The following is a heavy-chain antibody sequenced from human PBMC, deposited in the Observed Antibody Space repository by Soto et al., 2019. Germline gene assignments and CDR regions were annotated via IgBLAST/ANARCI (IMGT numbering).Heavy chain of an antibody. V-gene: IGHV4-4*02. CDR1: GASMSSINW. D-gene: IGHD2-21*02. J-gene: IGHJ6*02. CDR2: IYHSGST. CDR3: ARDLWGYCGTDCYPLDV. Sequence: SETLSLTCGVSGASMSSINWWSWVRQPPGKGLEWIGEIYHSGSTSYNPSLKSRVTVSVDKSQNQFSLNLNYVTAADTAVYYCARDLWGYCGTDCYPLDVWGQGTTVTVSS.